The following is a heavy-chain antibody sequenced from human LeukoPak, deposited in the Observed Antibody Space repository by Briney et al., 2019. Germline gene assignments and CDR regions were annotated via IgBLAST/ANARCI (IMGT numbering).Heavy chain of an antibody. CDR3: ARLGEGQFDY. CDR1: GDSISSGGYY. J-gene: IGHJ4*02. V-gene: IGHV4-30-2*01. CDR2: IYHSGRT. Sequence: PSETLSLTCTVSGDSISSGGYYWTWIRQPPGKGLESIGYIYHSGRTYYNPSLKSRVTISVDRSKNQFSLKLTSMTAADTAVYYCARLGEGQFDYWGQGTLVTVSS. D-gene: IGHD3-10*01.